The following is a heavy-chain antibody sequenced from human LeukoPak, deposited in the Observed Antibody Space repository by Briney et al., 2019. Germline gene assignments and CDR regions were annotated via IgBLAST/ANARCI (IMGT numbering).Heavy chain of an antibody. D-gene: IGHD3-22*01. Sequence: SETLSLTCTVSGGSISSYYWSWLRQPPGKGLEWVGYIYYSGRTNYNPSLKRRVTISVETSKKQFSRKLSSVTAADPAVYYCARVTGYMIEDYFDYWGQGTLVTVSS. J-gene: IGHJ4*02. CDR2: IYYSGRT. CDR1: GGSISSYY. V-gene: IGHV4-59*01. CDR3: ARVTGYMIEDYFDY.